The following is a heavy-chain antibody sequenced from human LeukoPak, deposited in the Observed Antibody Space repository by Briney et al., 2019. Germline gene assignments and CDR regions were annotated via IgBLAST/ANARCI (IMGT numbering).Heavy chain of an antibody. Sequence: SETLSLTCTVSGGSVSSGTYYWNWMRQPAGKGLEWIGRIFPGGNTYFNPSLKSRVAISVDSSKNQFSLTLSSVTAADTAVYYCARSVGATYDYWGQGTLVTVSS. CDR3: ARSVGATYDY. V-gene: IGHV4-61*02. J-gene: IGHJ4*02. CDR1: GGSVSSGTYY. D-gene: IGHD1-26*01. CDR2: IFPGGNT.